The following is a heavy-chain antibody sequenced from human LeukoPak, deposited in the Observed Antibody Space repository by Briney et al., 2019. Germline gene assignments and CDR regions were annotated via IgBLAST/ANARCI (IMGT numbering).Heavy chain of an antibody. CDR1: GFTFSSYS. D-gene: IGHD3-22*01. V-gene: IGHV3-21*01. CDR2: ISSSSSYI. CDR3: AKDGGHSSGPTFDY. Sequence: GGSLRLSCAASGFTFSSYSMNWVRQAPGKGLEWVSSISSSSSYIYYADSVKGRFTISRDNAKNSLSLKMNSLRAEDTAVYYCAKDGGHSSGPTFDYWGQGTLVTVSS. J-gene: IGHJ4*02.